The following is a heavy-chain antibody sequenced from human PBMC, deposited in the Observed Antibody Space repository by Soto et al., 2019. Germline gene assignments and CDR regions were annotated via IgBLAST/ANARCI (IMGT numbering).Heavy chain of an antibody. CDR1: GFTFRTYA. CDR3: AEGLHDCWSSYSEH. CDR2: TSGSGGST. J-gene: IGHJ4*02. V-gene: IGHV3-23*01. D-gene: IGHD3-3*01. Sequence: EVQLLESGGGLVQSGGSLRLSCAASGFTFRTYAMSWVRQAPGKGLEWVSATSGSGGSTYYPDSVKGRFTISRDNSKNTLCGQMNSLRAEDTAVYYCAEGLHDCWSSYSEHWGQGTLVTVSS.